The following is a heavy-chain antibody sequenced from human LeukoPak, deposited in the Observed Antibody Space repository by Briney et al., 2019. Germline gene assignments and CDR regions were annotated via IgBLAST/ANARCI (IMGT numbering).Heavy chain of an antibody. D-gene: IGHD1-26*01. V-gene: IGHV5-51*01. CDR3: ARRRGSSERIDY. Sequence: GEPLKISCRGSGYSFTNYWIGWVRQMPGKGLEWMGIIYPGDSDTRYSPSFQGQVIISVDKSISTAYLQWSSLKASDTAMYYCARRRGSSERIDYWGQGTLVTVSS. CDR1: GYSFTNYW. J-gene: IGHJ4*02. CDR2: IYPGDSDT.